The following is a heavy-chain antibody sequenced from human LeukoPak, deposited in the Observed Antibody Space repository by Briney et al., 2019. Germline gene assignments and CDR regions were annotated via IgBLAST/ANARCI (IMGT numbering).Heavy chain of an antibody. J-gene: IGHJ6*03. CDR3: ARLISGSSGYYHYYYYYYYMDV. CDR2: IYHSGST. D-gene: IGHD3-22*01. Sequence: SETLSLTCALSGYSISSGYYWGWIRQPPGKGMEWIGRIYHSGSTYYNPSLKSRVTISVDTSKNQFSLKLSSVTAADSAVYYCARLISGSSGYYHYYYYYYYMDVWGRGTTVTVSS. CDR1: GYSISSGYY. V-gene: IGHV4-38-2*01.